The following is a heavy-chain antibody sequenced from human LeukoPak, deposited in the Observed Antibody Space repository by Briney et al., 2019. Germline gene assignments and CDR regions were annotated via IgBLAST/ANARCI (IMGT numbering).Heavy chain of an antibody. CDR2: IKSKTDGGTT. J-gene: IGHJ3*02. CDR3: TTQAPPYYDFWSGYQNAFDI. Sequence: GGSLRLSCAASGFTFSNAWMSWVRQAPGKGLEWVGRIKSKTDGGTTDYAAPVKGRFTISRDDSKNTLYLQMNSLKTEDTAVYYCTTQAPPYYDFWSGYQNAFDIWGQGTMVTVSS. CDR1: GFTFSNAW. D-gene: IGHD3-3*01. V-gene: IGHV3-15*01.